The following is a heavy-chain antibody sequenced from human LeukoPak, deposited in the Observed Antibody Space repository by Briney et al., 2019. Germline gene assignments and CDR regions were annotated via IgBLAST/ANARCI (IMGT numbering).Heavy chain of an antibody. CDR3: ATLRPVDTAMAYYFDY. Sequence: PGGSLRLSCAASGFTFSSYSMNWVRQAPGKGLEWVSSISSSSSYIYYADSVKGRFTISRDNAKNSLYLQMNSPRAEDTAVYYCATLRPVDTAMAYYFDYWGQGTLVTVSS. D-gene: IGHD5-18*01. CDR2: ISSSSSYI. J-gene: IGHJ4*02. CDR1: GFTFSSYS. V-gene: IGHV3-21*01.